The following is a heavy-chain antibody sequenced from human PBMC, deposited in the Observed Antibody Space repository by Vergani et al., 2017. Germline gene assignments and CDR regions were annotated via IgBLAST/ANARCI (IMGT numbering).Heavy chain of an antibody. V-gene: IGHV4-59*02. J-gene: IGHJ4*02. Sequence: QVKLQESCPGLVKPSATLSLTCTVSGASVNSYYWSWIRQPPGKGLEWMGYVSFRWDTLYDPAVKGRLAISLNTSSNQFSLYRNSVTDADTDVYYCARSRIYYGAGSPDDWGQGTRVTVSS. D-gene: IGHD3-10*01. CDR3: ARSRIYYGAGSPDD. CDR1: GASVNSYY. CDR2: VSFRWDT.